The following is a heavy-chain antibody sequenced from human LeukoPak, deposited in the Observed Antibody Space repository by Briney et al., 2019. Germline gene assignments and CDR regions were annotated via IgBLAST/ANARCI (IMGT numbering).Heavy chain of an antibody. Sequence: GGSLRLSCAASGFPFRNYGMHWLREAPGKGLEWVALIYYDGSNNYYADSVKGRFTISRDNSKNTLYLQMNSLRAEDTAVYYCAKDPVAARPQGEVMDVWGKGTTVTVSS. J-gene: IGHJ6*03. D-gene: IGHD6-6*01. V-gene: IGHV3-33*06. CDR1: GFPFRNYG. CDR3: AKDPVAARPQGEVMDV. CDR2: IYYDGSNN.